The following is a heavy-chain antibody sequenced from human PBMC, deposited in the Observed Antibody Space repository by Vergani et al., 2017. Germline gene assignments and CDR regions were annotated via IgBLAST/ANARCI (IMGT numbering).Heavy chain of an antibody. CDR1: GGSISSSNW. CDR2: IYHSGST. J-gene: IGHJ4*02. Sequence: QVQLQESGPGLVKPSGTLSLTCAVSGGSISSSNWWSWVRQPPGKGLEWIGEIYHSGSTNYNPSLKSRVTISVDKSKNQFSLKLSSVTAADTAVYYCARESCSSTSCYYRSFDYWGQGTLVTVSS. D-gene: IGHD2-2*01. CDR3: ARESCSSTSCYYRSFDY. V-gene: IGHV4-4*02.